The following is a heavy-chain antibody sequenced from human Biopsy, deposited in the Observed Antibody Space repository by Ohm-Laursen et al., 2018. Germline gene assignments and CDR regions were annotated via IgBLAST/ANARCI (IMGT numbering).Heavy chain of an antibody. CDR2: IIPILGRP. CDR1: GGTLTTYG. CDR3: AREQHPYIDVLTDSFSYVPMDV. D-gene: IGHD3-9*01. V-gene: IGHV1-69*10. J-gene: IGHJ6*04. Sequence: VKISCKASGGTLTTYGFNWVRQAPGQGLEWMGRIIPILGRPTYAQKFQGRVTITADTSTGTVFMDLSTLRSEDSALYYCAREQHPYIDVLTDSFSYVPMDVWGAGTTVTVSS.